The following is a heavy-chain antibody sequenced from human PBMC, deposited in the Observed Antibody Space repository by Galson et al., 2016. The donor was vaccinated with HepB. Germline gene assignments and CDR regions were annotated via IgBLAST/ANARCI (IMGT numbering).Heavy chain of an antibody. J-gene: IGHJ6*02. Sequence: SLRLSCAASGFTLNSYAMNWVRQAPGKGLQWVSSISGNGINTYYADSARGRFTFSRDNSKDTLYLQMNGLRAEDTAIYYCARDLFGAGDHGMDVWGQGTTVTVSS. CDR3: ARDLFGAGDHGMDV. D-gene: IGHD2-21*02. CDR2: ISGNGINT. CDR1: GFTLNSYA. V-gene: IGHV3-23*01.